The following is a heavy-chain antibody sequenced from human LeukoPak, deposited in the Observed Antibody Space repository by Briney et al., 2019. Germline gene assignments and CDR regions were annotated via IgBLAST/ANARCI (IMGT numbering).Heavy chain of an antibody. Sequence: GESLKISCKGSGYSFTSYWIGWVRQMPGKGLEWMGIIYPGDSDTRYSPSFQGQVTISADKSISTAYLQWSSLKASDTAMYYCARSPGRGYSYGYGGHYWGQGTLVTVSS. CDR1: GYSFTSYW. CDR3: ARSPGRGYSYGYGGHY. V-gene: IGHV5-51*01. CDR2: IYPGDSDT. D-gene: IGHD5-18*01. J-gene: IGHJ4*02.